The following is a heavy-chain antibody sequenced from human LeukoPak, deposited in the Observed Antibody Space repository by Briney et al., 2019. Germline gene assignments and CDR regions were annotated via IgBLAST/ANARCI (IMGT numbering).Heavy chain of an antibody. CDR1: GFTFSSYG. V-gene: IGHV3-33*01. Sequence: GRSLRLSCAASGFTFSSYGMHWVRQAPGKGLQWVAVIWHDGSNNYYADSVKGRFTISRDNSKNTLYLQMNSLRAEDTAVYYCATTPRIAAAGYYYYGMDVWGQGTTVTVSS. D-gene: IGHD6-13*01. CDR2: IWHDGSNN. CDR3: ATTPRIAAAGYYYYGMDV. J-gene: IGHJ6*02.